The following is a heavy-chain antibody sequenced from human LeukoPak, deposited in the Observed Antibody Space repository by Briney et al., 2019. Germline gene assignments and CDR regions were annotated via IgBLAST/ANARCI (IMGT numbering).Heavy chain of an antibody. Sequence: PGGSLRLSCAASGFTFNSYAMDWVRQAPGKGLEWVSTISGSGGSTYFADSVKGRFTISRDNSKSTLYLQMNSLRAEDTAVYYCAKEVGATAHYFDYWGQGTLVTVSS. CDR3: AKEVGATAHYFDY. CDR1: GFTFNSYA. J-gene: IGHJ4*02. D-gene: IGHD1-26*01. CDR2: ISGSGGST. V-gene: IGHV3-23*01.